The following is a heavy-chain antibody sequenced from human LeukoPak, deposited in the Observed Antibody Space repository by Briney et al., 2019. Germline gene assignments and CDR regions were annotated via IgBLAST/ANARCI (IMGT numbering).Heavy chain of an antibody. CDR2: MYYSGSI. D-gene: IGHD6-19*01. V-gene: IGHV4-39*01. CDR3: ARHKTAVADDAVDI. CDR1: GGSISSSGYF. Sequence: PSETLSLTCTVSGGSISSSGYFWGWIRQPPGKGLEWIGSMYYSGSIYYNPSLKSRVTISVDTSKNQFSLKLSSVTAADTAVYYCARHKTAVADDAVDIWGQGTMVPVSS. J-gene: IGHJ3*02.